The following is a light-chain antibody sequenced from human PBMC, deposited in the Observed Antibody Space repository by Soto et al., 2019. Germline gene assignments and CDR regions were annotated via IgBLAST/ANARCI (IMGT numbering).Light chain of an antibody. CDR2: DAS. V-gene: IGKV1-33*01. J-gene: IGKJ4*01. CDR1: QDISNS. CDR3: QQYDNLPLT. Sequence: DIQMTQSPSSLSASVGDRVTITCQASQDISNSLNWYQQKRGKTPKLLIYDASNLETGVPSRFSGSGSGTDFTFTISSLQAEDIATYYCQQYDNLPLTFGGGTKVEIK.